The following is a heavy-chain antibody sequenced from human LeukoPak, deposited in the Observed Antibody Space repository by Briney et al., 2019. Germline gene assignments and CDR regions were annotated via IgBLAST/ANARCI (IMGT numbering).Heavy chain of an antibody. CDR3: AREYSSSSDY. CDR1: GGSMNNYY. CDR2: IYYSGST. D-gene: IGHD6-13*01. V-gene: IGHV4-39*07. Sequence: PSETLSLTCTVSGGSMNNYYWGWIRQPPGKGLEWIGSIYYSGSTYYNPSLKSRVTISVDTSKNQFSLRLSSVTAADTAVYYCAREYSSSSDYWGQGTLVTVSS. J-gene: IGHJ4*02.